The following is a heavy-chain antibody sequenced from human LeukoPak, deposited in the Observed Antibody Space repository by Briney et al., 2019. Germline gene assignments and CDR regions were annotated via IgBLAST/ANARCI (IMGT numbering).Heavy chain of an antibody. D-gene: IGHD1-1*01. CDR1: DDSITMYY. V-gene: IGHV4-59*01. CDR2: VDHTGST. Sequence: SETLSLTCSVSDDSITMYYWTWIRQPSGKGLEWIGYVDHTGSTNFNPSLNGRVSISRDTTKNLFSLRLRSVTAADTAVYFCARGRVSSGTWYSTYYYYFYMDVWGKGTTVTVSS. CDR3: ARGRVSSGTWYSTYYYYFYMDV. J-gene: IGHJ6*03.